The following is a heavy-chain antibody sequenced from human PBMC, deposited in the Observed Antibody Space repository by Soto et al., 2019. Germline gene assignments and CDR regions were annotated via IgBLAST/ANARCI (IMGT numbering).Heavy chain of an antibody. CDR2: INHRGST. CDR1: GGSFSGYY. CDR3: ARDGFCTSTTCRVGNWFDP. J-gene: IGHJ5*02. V-gene: IGHV4-34*01. D-gene: IGHD2-2*01. Sequence: SSETLSLTCVVYGGSFSGYYWSWIRQSPGKGLEWIGGINHRGSTNYNLSLESRVTISVDTSKNQFPLKLPSVTAADTAMYYCARDGFCTSTTCRVGNWFDPWGQGTLVTVSS.